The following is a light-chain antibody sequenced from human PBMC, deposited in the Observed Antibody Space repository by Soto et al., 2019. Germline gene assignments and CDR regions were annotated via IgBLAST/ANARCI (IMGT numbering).Light chain of an antibody. J-gene: IGKJ2*01. Sequence: EIVLTQSPATLSLSPGERATLSCRASQSVSSYLAWYQQKPGQAPRLLIYDASNRATGIPARFSGSGSGTDFTLTSSSREPEDFAVYYCQQRSNWPPTTFGQGTKLEIK. V-gene: IGKV3-11*01. CDR1: QSVSSY. CDR2: DAS. CDR3: QQRSNWPPTT.